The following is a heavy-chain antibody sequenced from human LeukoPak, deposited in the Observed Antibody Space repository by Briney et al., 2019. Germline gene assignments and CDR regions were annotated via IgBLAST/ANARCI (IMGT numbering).Heavy chain of an antibody. CDR1: GFSFSTYA. CDR3: AKRASGSLYYFDY. D-gene: IGHD1-26*01. Sequence: GGSLRLSCAASGFSFSTYAMSWVRQAPGKALEWVSAISGSGGSTYYADSVKGRFTISRDNSKNTLYLQMNSLRAEDTAVYYCAKRASGSLYYFDYWGQGTLVTVSS. J-gene: IGHJ4*02. CDR2: ISGSGGST. V-gene: IGHV3-23*01.